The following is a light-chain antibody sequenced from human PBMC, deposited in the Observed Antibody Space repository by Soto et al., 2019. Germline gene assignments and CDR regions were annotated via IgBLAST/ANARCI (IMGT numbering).Light chain of an antibody. V-gene: IGKV1-39*01. Sequence: DIPMTQSPSSLSASVGDTVTITCRASQSIAMFSSWYQQKPGKAPKLLIYGSSTLQSGVPSRFSGSGSGTYFTLTISSLQLEDFATYYCQQIHSPPLTFGGGTKVEIK. CDR2: GSS. CDR1: QSIAMF. J-gene: IGKJ4*01. CDR3: QQIHSPPLT.